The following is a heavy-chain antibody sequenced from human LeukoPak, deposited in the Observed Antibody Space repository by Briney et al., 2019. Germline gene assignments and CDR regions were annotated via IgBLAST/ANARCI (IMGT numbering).Heavy chain of an antibody. CDR2: ISWNSGSI. CDR1: GFTFDDYA. J-gene: IGHJ4*02. D-gene: IGHD3-22*01. V-gene: IGHV3-9*01. CDR3: AKDNGPYYYDSSGYYYFDY. Sequence: GGSLRLSCAASGFTFDDYAMHWVRQAPGKGLEWVSGISWNSGSIGYADSVKGRFTISRDNAKNSLYLQMNSLKAEDTALYYCAKDNGPYYYDSSGYYYFDYWGQGTLVTVSS.